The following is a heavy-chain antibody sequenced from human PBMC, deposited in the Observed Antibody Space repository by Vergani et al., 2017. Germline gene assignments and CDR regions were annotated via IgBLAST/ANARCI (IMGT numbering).Heavy chain of an antibody. CDR2: INPNSGGT. D-gene: IGHD6-13*01. CDR1: GYTFTGDY. CDR3: AREGSIAAAGNDAFDI. V-gene: IGHV1-2*02. J-gene: IGHJ3*02. Sequence: QVQLVQSGAEVKKPGASVKVSCKASGYTFTGDYMHWVRQAPGQGLEWMGWINPNSGGTNYAQKFLGRVTMTRDTSISTAYMELSRLRSDDTAVYYCAREGSIAAAGNDAFDIWGQGTMVTVSS.